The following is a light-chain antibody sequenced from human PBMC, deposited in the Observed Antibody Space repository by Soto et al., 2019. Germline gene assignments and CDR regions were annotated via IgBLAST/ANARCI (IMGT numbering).Light chain of an antibody. CDR2: GAS. Sequence: EIVMTQSPATLSVSPGERATLSCRASQSISSYLAWYQQKPGQAPRLLIYGASTRATGVPARFSGSGSGTEFILTISSLQSEDFAVYYCQQYINVPPTFGQGTRVEL. V-gene: IGKV3-15*01. CDR1: QSISSY. CDR3: QQYINVPPT. J-gene: IGKJ1*01.